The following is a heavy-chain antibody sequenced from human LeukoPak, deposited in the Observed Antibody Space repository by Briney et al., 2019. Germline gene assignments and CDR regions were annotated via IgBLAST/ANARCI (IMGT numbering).Heavy chain of an antibody. J-gene: IGHJ4*02. CDR3: ARDSSSSMDY. V-gene: IGHV4-59*01. D-gene: IGHD6-6*01. Sequence: SETLSLTCTVSGGSISSYYWSWIRQPPGKGLEWIGYIYYSGSTNYNPSLKSRVTISVDTSKNQFSLKLSSVTAADTAVYYCARDSSSSMDYWGQGTLVTVSS. CDR1: GGSISSYY. CDR2: IYYSGST.